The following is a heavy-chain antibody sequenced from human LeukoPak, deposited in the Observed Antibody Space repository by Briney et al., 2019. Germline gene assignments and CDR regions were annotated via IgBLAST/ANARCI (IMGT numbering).Heavy chain of an antibody. Sequence: SETLSLTCTVSGGSISSGSYYWSWIRQPAGKGLEWIGRIYTSGSTNYNPSLKSRVTISVDTSKNQFSLKLSSVTAAVTAVYYCARDTAPSRWFDPWGQGTLVTVSS. CDR3: ARDTAPSRWFDP. CDR2: IYTSGST. J-gene: IGHJ5*02. D-gene: IGHD4-17*01. CDR1: GGSISSGSYY. V-gene: IGHV4-61*02.